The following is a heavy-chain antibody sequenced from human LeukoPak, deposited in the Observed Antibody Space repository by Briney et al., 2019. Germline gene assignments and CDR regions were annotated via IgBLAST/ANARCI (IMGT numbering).Heavy chain of an antibody. CDR1: GFTFSSYG. J-gene: IGHJ4*02. Sequence: GRSLRLSCAASGFTFSSYGMHWVRQAPGKGLEWVAFIWYDGGNKYYADSVRGRFTISRDNSKNTLYLQMNSLRAEDTALYYCARIRYGDIDYWGQGTLVTVSS. D-gene: IGHD4-17*01. CDR3: ARIRYGDIDY. V-gene: IGHV3-33*01. CDR2: IWYDGGNK.